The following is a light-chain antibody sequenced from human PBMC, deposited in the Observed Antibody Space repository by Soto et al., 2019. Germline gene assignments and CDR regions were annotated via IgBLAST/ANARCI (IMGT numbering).Light chain of an antibody. J-gene: IGKJ3*01. V-gene: IGKV3-11*01. CDR2: DAS. CDR1: QSVDWY. Sequence: EIVLTQSPATLSLSPGDRATVSCRASQSVDWYVAWYQHKPGKAPRLLIYDASTRATGIPDRFSCSGSGTDFTLTISSLEPEDFAVYYCQQRSNWPPLTFGPGTKVDMK. CDR3: QQRSNWPPLT.